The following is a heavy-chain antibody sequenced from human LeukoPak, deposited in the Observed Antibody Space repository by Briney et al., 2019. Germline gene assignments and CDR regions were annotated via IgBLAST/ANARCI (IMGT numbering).Heavy chain of an antibody. CDR1: GFTVSSNY. CDR2: INYSGGST. J-gene: IGHJ4*02. Sequence: GGSLRLSCAASGFTVSSNYMSWVRQAPGKGLEWVSAINYSGGSTYYADSVKGRFTISRDNSKNTLYLQMNSLRAEDTAVYYCAKNWLFDYWGQGTLVTVSS. V-gene: IGHV3-23*01. CDR3: AKNWLFDY. D-gene: IGHD3-9*01.